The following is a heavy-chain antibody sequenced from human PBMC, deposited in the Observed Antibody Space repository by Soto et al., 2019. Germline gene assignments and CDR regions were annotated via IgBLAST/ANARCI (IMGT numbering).Heavy chain of an antibody. J-gene: IGHJ4*02. CDR1: GYTFTNFG. CDR2: ISAYNGNT. CDR3: ARGGTPIDY. V-gene: IGHV1-18*01. D-gene: IGHD3-16*01. Sequence: QVQLVQSGAEVKKPGASVKVSCKTSGYTFTNFGISWVRQAPGQGLEWMGWISAYNGNTNYAQKFQGRGTMTTATSTSTAYMEVRSLSSDDTAVYYWARGGTPIDYWGQGTLVTVSS.